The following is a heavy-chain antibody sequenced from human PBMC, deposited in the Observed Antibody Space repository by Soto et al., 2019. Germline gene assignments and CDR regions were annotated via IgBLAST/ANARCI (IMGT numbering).Heavy chain of an antibody. D-gene: IGHD2-2*01. CDR3: AGYCSSTSCYVDY. J-gene: IGHJ4*02. CDR1: GGSISSYY. CDR2: IYYSGST. Sequence: SETLSLTCTVSGGSISSYYWSWIRQPPGKGLEWIGYIYYSGSTNYNPSLKSRVTISVDTSKNQFSLKLSSVTAADTAVYYCAGYCSSTSCYVDYWGQGTLVTVSS. V-gene: IGHV4-59*08.